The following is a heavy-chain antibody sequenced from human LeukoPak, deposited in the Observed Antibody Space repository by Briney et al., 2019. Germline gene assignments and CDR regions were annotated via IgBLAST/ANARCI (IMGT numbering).Heavy chain of an antibody. CDR1: GYTFTGYY. Sequence: ASVKVSCKASGYTFTGYYMHWVRQAPGQGLEWMGGIIPIFGTANYAQKFQGRVTITADKSTSTAYMELSSLRSEDTAVYYCVWISAGHENLFDYWGQGTLVTVSS. J-gene: IGHJ4*02. CDR2: IIPIFGTA. V-gene: IGHV1-69*06. D-gene: IGHD6-13*01. CDR3: VWISAGHENLFDY.